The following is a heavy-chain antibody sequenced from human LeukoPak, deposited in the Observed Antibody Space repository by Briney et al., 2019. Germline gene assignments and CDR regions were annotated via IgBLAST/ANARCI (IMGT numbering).Heavy chain of an antibody. CDR3: ARDNYDTTVYYYYGMDV. CDR2: IYYSGST. Sequence: SQTLSLTCTVSGGSISSGDYYWSWIRQPPGKGLEWIGYIYYSGSTYYNPSLKSRVTISVDTSKNQFSLKLSSVTAADTAVYYCARDNYDTTVYYYYGMDVWGQGTTVTVSS. D-gene: IGHD3-9*01. CDR1: GGSISSGDYY. J-gene: IGHJ6*02. V-gene: IGHV4-30-4*01.